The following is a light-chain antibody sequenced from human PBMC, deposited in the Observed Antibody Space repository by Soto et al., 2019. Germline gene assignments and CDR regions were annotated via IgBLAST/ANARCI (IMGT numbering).Light chain of an antibody. CDR1: QSIDTY. CDR3: QQRSKWPPPFN. J-gene: IGKJ3*01. CDR2: DAS. Sequence: EIVLTQSPATLSLSPGERATLSCRASQSIDTYLAWYQQKPGQAPRLLIYDASNRATGIPARFSGSGSGTDFTLTISSLEPEDFAVYYCQQRSKWPPPFNFGPRTKVDIK. V-gene: IGKV3-11*01.